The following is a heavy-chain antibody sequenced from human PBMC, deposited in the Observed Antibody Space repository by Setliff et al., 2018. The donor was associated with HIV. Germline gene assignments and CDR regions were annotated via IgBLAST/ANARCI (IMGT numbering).Heavy chain of an antibody. CDR2: IYTGGNSYNPSP. J-gene: IGHJ6*02. CDR1: GDSIRSYY. Sequence: SETLSLTCSASGDSIRSYYRSWIRQPPGKGLEWIGYIYTGGNSYNPSPNYNPSLKSRVTVSVDTSKNEFNLKLSSVTAADTAVYYCARLMEDDYWSGRYYFYGMDVWGQGTTVTVSS. D-gene: IGHD3-3*01. CDR3: ARLMEDDYWSGRYYFYGMDV. V-gene: IGHV4-4*09.